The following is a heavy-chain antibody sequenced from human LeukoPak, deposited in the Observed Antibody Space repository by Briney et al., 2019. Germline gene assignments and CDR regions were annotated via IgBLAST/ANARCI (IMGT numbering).Heavy chain of an antibody. J-gene: IGHJ3*02. D-gene: IGHD1-26*01. CDR1: GYTFTSYG. CDR2: INPNSGGT. CDR3: ASGRWEPYDAFDI. V-gene: IGHV1-2*02. Sequence: ASVKVSCKASGYTFTSYGISWVRQAPGQGLEWMGWINPNSGGTNYAQKFQGRVTMTRDTSISTAYMELSRLRSDDTALYHCASGRWEPYDAFDIWGQGTMVTVS.